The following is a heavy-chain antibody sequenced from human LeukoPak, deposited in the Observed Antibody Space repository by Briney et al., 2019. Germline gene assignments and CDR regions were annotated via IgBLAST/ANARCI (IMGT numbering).Heavy chain of an antibody. Sequence: GGSLRLSCAASGSTFSSYGMHWVRQAPGKGLEWVAVISYDGSNKYYADSVKGRFTISRDNSKNTLYLQMNSLRAADTAVYYCARGARYFDYWGQGTLVTVSS. CDR1: GSTFSSYG. CDR3: ARGARYFDY. J-gene: IGHJ4*02. CDR2: ISYDGSNK. V-gene: IGHV3-30*03.